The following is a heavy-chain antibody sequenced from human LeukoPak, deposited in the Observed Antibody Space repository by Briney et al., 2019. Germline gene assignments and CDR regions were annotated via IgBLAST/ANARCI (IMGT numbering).Heavy chain of an antibody. CDR2: ISGSGGST. Sequence: AESLTLACAASGFTFSSYAMSWVRQPPGKGLEWVSAISGSGGSTYYADSVKGRFTISRDNSKNTLYLQMNSLRAEATDVYYCAKEEAATAFDIWGQGTMVTVSS. V-gene: IGHV3-23*01. CDR3: AKEEAATAFDI. CDR1: GFTFSSYA. J-gene: IGHJ3*02.